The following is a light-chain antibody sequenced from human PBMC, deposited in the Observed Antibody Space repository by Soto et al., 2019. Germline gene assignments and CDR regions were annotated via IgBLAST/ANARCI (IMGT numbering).Light chain of an antibody. CDR2: KAS. V-gene: IGKV1-5*03. J-gene: IGKJ1*01. CDR1: HSISSW. CDR3: QHYNSYSEA. Sequence: DIQMTQSPSSLSASVRDRVTITCRASHSISSWLAWYQQKPGKAPKLLIYKASTLKSGVPSRFSGSGSGTEFTLTISSLQPDDFATYYCQHYNSYSEAFGQGTKVDIK.